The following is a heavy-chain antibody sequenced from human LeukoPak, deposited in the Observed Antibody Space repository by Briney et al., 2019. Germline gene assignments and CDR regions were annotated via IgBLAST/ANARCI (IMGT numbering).Heavy chain of an antibody. CDR1: GIVFSKTA. V-gene: IGHV3-23*01. Sequence: PGGSLRLSCAASGIVFSKTAMNWARQSPGRGLEWVSAISGGGERTFYADSVKGRFTISRDNSKNMVYLKMNSLRAEDTALYYCAILVGATSYWGQGTLVTVSS. CDR3: AILVGATSY. J-gene: IGHJ4*02. CDR2: ISGGGERT. D-gene: IGHD1-26*01.